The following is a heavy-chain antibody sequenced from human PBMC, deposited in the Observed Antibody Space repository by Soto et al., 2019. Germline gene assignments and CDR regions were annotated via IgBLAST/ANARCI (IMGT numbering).Heavy chain of an antibody. CDR1: GGTFSSYT. V-gene: IGHV1-69*02. D-gene: IGHD6-13*01. CDR3: AVERAAGNAGGMDV. J-gene: IGHJ6*02. CDR2: IIPILGIA. Sequence: QVQLVQSGAEVKKPGSSVKVSCKASGGTFSSYTISWVRQAPGQGLEWMGRIIPILGIANYAQKFQGRVTITADKSTSTAYMELSSLRSEDTAVYYCAVERAAGNAGGMDVWGQGTTVTVSS.